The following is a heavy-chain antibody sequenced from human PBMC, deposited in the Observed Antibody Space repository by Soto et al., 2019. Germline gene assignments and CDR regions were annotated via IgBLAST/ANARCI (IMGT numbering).Heavy chain of an antibody. Sequence: GGSLRLSCIASGFTFSNYGIHWVRQAPGKGLEWVALIWYDDSKKYYADSVKGRFIISRDTSKNTVHLQMNSLRAEDTALYYCARDYCSTSSCYDYWGQGTRVTVSS. CDR2: IWYDDSKK. CDR3: ARDYCSTSSCYDY. J-gene: IGHJ4*02. D-gene: IGHD2-2*01. CDR1: GFTFSNYG. V-gene: IGHV3-33*01.